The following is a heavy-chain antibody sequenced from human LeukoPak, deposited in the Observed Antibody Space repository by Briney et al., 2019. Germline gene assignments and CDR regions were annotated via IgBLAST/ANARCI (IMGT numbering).Heavy chain of an antibody. J-gene: IGHJ4*02. Sequence: SETLSLTCVVSGGSISSSKWWSWVRPAPGKGLEWIGEISHSGSINYNPSFASRVTISVDKSKNQFSLSLTSVTAADTAMYYCARLSSDLSHFDYWGQGTLASVSS. D-gene: IGHD3-16*02. CDR1: GGSISSSKW. V-gene: IGHV4-4*02. CDR3: ARLSSDLSHFDY. CDR2: ISHSGSI.